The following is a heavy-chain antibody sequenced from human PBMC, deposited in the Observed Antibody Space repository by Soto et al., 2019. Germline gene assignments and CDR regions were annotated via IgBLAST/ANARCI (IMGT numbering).Heavy chain of an antibody. CDR3: ARAFPFASGYAADAFDI. D-gene: IGHD2-2*01. CDR2: IRSKAYGGTT. V-gene: IGHV3-49*03. CDR1: GFTFGDYA. J-gene: IGHJ3*02. Sequence: GESLRLSCTASGFTFGDYAMSWFRQAPGKGLEWVGFIRSKAYGGTTEYAASVKGRFTISRDDSKSIAYLQMNSLKTEDTAVYYCARAFPFASGYAADAFDIWGQGPMVTVSS.